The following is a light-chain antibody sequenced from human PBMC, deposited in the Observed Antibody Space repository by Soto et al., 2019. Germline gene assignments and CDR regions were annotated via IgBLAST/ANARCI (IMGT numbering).Light chain of an antibody. CDR2: GAS. V-gene: IGKV3-15*01. CDR1: QSTYTN. J-gene: IGKJ4*01. Sequence: EIVMTQSPATLSVSPGERATLSCRASQSTYTNLAWYQHKPGQAPRLLIYGASTRATAIPARLSGSGSGTEFTLTISSLQSEDFTVYYCQQYNKWALTFRGGTKVEIK. CDR3: QQYNKWALT.